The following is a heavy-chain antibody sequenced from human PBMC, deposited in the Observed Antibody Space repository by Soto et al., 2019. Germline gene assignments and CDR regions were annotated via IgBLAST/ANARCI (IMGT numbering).Heavy chain of an antibody. D-gene: IGHD6-6*01. J-gene: IGHJ6*02. CDR2: ISYDGSNK. V-gene: IGHV3-30-3*01. CDR1: GFTFSSYA. CDR3: ARDSSIAARHRYYYGMDV. Sequence: QVQLVESGGGVVQPGRSLRLSCAASGFTFSSYAMHWVRQAPGKGLEWVAVISYDGSNKYYADSVKGRFTISRDNSKNTLYLQMNSRRAEDTAVYYCARDSSIAARHRYYYGMDVWGQGTTVTVSS.